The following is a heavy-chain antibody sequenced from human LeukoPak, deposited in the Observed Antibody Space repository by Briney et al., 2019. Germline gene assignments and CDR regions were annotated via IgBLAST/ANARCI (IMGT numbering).Heavy chain of an antibody. D-gene: IGHD3-10*01. Sequence: PSETLSLTCAVYGGSFSGYYWSWLRQPPGKGLEWIGEINHSGSTNYNPSLKSRVTISVDTSKNQFSLKLSSVTAADTAVYYCARAVGRGAYYYYYGMDVWGQGTTVTVSS. J-gene: IGHJ6*02. CDR3: ARAVGRGAYYYYYGMDV. CDR2: INHSGST. V-gene: IGHV4-34*01. CDR1: GGSFSGYY.